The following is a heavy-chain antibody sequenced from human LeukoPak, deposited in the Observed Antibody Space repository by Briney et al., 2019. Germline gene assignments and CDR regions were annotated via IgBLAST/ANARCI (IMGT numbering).Heavy chain of an antibody. J-gene: IGHJ4*02. V-gene: IGHV1-69*06. CDR1: GGTFSSCA. CDR2: IIPIFGTA. CDR3: ARGAIAVAGTLFDY. Sequence: SVKVSCKASGGTFSSCAISWVRQAPGQGLEWMGGIIPIFGTANYAQKFQGRVTITADKSTSTAYMELSSLRSEDTAVYYCARGAIAVAGTLFDYWGQGTLVTVSS. D-gene: IGHD6-19*01.